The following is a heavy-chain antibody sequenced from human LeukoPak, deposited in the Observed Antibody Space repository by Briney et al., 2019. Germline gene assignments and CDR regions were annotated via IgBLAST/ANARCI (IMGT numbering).Heavy chain of an antibody. CDR3: ARGPRYYYDSSGYYGRGAYYYYYYMDV. Sequence: SETLSLTCTVSGGSISSSSYYWGWIRQPPGKGLEWIGEINHSGSTNYNPSLKSRVTISVDTSKNQFSLKLSSVTAADTAVYYCARGPRYYYDSSGYYGRGAYYYYYYMDVWGKGTTVTVSS. V-gene: IGHV4-39*07. CDR1: GGSISSSSYY. D-gene: IGHD3-22*01. CDR2: INHSGST. J-gene: IGHJ6*03.